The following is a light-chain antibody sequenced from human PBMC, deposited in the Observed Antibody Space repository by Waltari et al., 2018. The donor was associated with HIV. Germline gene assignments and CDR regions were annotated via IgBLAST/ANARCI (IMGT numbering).Light chain of an antibody. CDR1: SSDVGGYNY. J-gene: IGLJ2*01. CDR3: SSHAGSKVV. CDR2: VVS. Sequence: QSALTQPPSASGSPGQSVTLSCTGTSSDVGGYNYVSWHQQHPGKAPKCMIYVVSKRTAGVPDRFSVSKSGNTASLTVSGLQPEDEADYYCSSHAGSKVVFGGGTRLTVL. V-gene: IGLV2-8*01.